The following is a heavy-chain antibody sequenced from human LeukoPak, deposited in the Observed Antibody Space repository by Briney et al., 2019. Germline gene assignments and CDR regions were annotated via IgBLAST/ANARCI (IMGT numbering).Heavy chain of an antibody. J-gene: IGHJ4*02. D-gene: IGHD3-22*01. CDR3: ARDHLQSIIGYYYDSSGYYFDY. CDR1: GFTFSSYW. Sequence: GGSLRLSCAASGFTFSSYWMSWVRQAPGKGLEWVSYISSSSSTIYYADSVKGRFTISRDNAKNSLYLQMNSLRAEDTAVYYCARDHLQSIIGYYYDSSGYYFDYWGQGTLVTVSS. CDR2: ISSSSSTI. V-gene: IGHV3-48*04.